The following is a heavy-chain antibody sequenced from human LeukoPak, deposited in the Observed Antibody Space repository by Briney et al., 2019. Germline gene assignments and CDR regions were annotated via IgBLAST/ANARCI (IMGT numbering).Heavy chain of an antibody. Sequence: PGGSLRLSCAASGFTFSSYAMNWVRQAPGKGLEYVSAISSKGGSTYYANSVKGRSTISRDNSKNTLYLQMGSLRAEDMAVYYCARGGYGASTPYYMDVWGNGTTVTVSS. CDR1: GFTFSSYA. CDR2: ISSKGGST. CDR3: ARGGYGASTPYYMDV. J-gene: IGHJ6*03. D-gene: IGHD1-26*01. V-gene: IGHV3-64*01.